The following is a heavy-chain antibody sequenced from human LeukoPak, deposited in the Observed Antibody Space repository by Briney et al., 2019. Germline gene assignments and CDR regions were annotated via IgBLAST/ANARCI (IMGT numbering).Heavy chain of an antibody. D-gene: IGHD3-10*01. CDR3: AYNDMVRGANFDY. CDR2: IYYSGST. Sequence: SETLSLTCTVSGGSISSSSYYWGWIRQPPGKGLEWIGSIYYSGSTYYNPSLKSRVTISVDTSKNQFSLKLSSVTAADTAVYYCAYNDMVRGANFDYWGQGTLVTVSS. V-gene: IGHV4-39*01. CDR1: GGSISSSSYY. J-gene: IGHJ4*02.